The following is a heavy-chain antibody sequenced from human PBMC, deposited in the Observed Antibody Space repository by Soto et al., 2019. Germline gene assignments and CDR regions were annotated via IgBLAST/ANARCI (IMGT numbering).Heavy chain of an antibody. CDR1: GFTFSSYA. V-gene: IGHV3-23*01. Sequence: GESLKISCAASGFTFSSYAMRWVRQAPGKGLEWVSAISGSGGSTYYADSVKGRFTISRDNSKNTVYLQMNSLRGEDTAVYYCARRGSGSYYDYWGQGTLVTVS. D-gene: IGHD1-26*01. CDR3: ARRGSGSYYDY. J-gene: IGHJ4*02. CDR2: ISGSGGST.